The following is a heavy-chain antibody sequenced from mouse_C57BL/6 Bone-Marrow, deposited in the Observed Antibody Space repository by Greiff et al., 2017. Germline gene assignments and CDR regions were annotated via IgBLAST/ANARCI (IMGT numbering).Heavy chain of an antibody. V-gene: IGHV1-9*01. CDR1: GYTFTGYW. Sequence: QVQLKESGAELMKPGASVKLSCKATGYTFTGYWIEWVKQRPGHGLEWIGEILPGSGSTNYNEKFKGKATFTADTSSNTAYMQLSSLTTEDSAIYDCARWGYGSSPYAMDYWGQGTSVTVSS. D-gene: IGHD1-1*01. CDR2: ILPGSGST. J-gene: IGHJ4*01. CDR3: ARWGYGSSPYAMDY.